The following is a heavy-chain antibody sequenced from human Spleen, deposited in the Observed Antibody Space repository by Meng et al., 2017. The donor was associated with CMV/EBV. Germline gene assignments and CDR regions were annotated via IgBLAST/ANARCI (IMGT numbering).Heavy chain of an antibody. J-gene: IGHJ3*02. CDR3: ARRKVGDGFDI. V-gene: IGHV4-39*02. Sequence: GSLRLSCIVSGGSISTGTYYWGWIRQPPGKGLEWIGSIYYSGSTFYNPSLKSRVTISVDTSKNHFSLKLSSVSAADTAIYCCARRKVGDGFDIWGQGTMVTVSS. CDR2: IYYSGST. CDR1: GGSISTGTYY.